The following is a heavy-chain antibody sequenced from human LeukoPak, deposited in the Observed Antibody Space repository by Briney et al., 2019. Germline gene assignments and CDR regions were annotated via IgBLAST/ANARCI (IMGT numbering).Heavy chain of an antibody. Sequence: GGSLRLSCAASGFTFSSYGMNWVRQAPGKGLEWVSSISSSSSYIYYADSVKGRFTISRDNAKNSLYLQMNSLRAEDTAVYYCARDGKVWLAYYGMDVWGQGTTVTVSS. CDR1: GFTFSSYG. D-gene: IGHD4-23*01. J-gene: IGHJ6*02. V-gene: IGHV3-21*01. CDR3: ARDGKVWLAYYGMDV. CDR2: ISSSSSYI.